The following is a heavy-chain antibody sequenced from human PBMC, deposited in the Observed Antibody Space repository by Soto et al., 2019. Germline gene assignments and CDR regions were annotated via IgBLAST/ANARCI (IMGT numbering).Heavy chain of an antibody. Sequence: GGSLRLSCAASGFTFRSYWMHWVRQAPGEGPVWVSRINSDGTRKNYADSVKGRFTISRDNAKNTLYLQMNSLRADDTAVYYCSRVDDTSGNNWFDPWGQGTQVTVSS. CDR1: GFTFRSYW. J-gene: IGHJ5*02. CDR3: SRVDDTSGNNWFDP. CDR2: INSDGTRK. V-gene: IGHV3-74*01. D-gene: IGHD3-22*01.